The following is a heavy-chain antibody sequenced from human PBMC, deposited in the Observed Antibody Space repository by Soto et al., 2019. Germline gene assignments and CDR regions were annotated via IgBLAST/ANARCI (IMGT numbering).Heavy chain of an antibody. CDR3: AKSSFPYYYGMDV. V-gene: IGHV3-30*18. D-gene: IGHD6-19*01. Sequence: GGSLRLSCAASGFTFSSYGMHWVRQAPGKGLEWVAVISYDGSNKYYADSVKGRFTISRDNSKNTLYLQMNSLRAEDTAVYYCAKSSFPYYYGMDVWGQGTTVTV. CDR2: ISYDGSNK. J-gene: IGHJ6*02. CDR1: GFTFSSYG.